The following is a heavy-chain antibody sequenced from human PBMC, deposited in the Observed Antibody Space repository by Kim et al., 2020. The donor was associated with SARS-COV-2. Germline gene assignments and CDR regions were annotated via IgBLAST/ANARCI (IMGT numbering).Heavy chain of an antibody. D-gene: IGHD6-6*01. Sequence: GGSLRLSCAASGFTFSTYGTHWVRQAPGKGLEWVAVIWYDGSNKYYADSVKGRFTISRDNSKNTLYLQMNSLRAEDTAVYYCAREEYSSSSIDYWGQGTLVTVSS. V-gene: IGHV3-33*01. J-gene: IGHJ4*02. CDR1: GFTFSTYG. CDR2: IWYDGSNK. CDR3: AREEYSSSSIDY.